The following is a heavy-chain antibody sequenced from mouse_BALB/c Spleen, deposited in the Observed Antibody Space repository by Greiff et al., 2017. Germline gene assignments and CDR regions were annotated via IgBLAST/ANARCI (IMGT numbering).Heavy chain of an antibody. V-gene: IGHV2-2*02. CDR2: IWSGGST. CDR1: GFSLTSYG. J-gene: IGHJ4*01. CDR3: AGYYYGSSPGRYAMDY. Sequence: QVQLKESGPGLVQPSQSLSITCTVSGFSLTSYGVHWVRQSPGKGLEWLGVIWSGGSTDYNAAFISRLSISKDNSKSQVFFKMNSLQANDTAIYYCAGYYYGSSPGRYAMDYWGQGTSVTVSS. D-gene: IGHD1-1*01.